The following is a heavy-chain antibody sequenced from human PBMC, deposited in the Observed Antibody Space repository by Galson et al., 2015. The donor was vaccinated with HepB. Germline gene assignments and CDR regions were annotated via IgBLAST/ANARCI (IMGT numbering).Heavy chain of an antibody. CDR3: AIQEEIEGAFDI. CDR2: IIPILGIA. CDR1: GGTFSSYA. J-gene: IGHJ3*02. D-gene: IGHD4-11*01. Sequence: SVKVSCKASGGTFSSYAISWVRQAPGQGLEWMGRIIPILGIANYAQKFQGRVTITADKSTSTAYMELSSLRSEDTAVYYCAIQEEIEGAFDIWGQGTMVTVSS. V-gene: IGHV1-69*04.